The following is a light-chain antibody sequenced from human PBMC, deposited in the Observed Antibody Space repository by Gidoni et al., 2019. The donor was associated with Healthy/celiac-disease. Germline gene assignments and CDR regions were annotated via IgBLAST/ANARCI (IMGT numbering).Light chain of an antibody. CDR3: QQRSNWPPP. CDR1: QSVSSY. J-gene: IGKJ4*01. V-gene: IGKV3-11*01. Sequence: IWSTCSPATLSLSPGERATLACRASQSVSSYLAWYQQKPGQAPRLLIYDASNRATGIPARFSGSVSGTDFTLTISSHGPEDFAVYYCQQRSNWPPPFGGGTKVEIK. CDR2: DAS.